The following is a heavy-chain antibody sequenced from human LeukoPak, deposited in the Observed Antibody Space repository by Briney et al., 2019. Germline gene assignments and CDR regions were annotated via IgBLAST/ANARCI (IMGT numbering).Heavy chain of an antibody. D-gene: IGHD1-26*01. V-gene: IGHV3-64*01. CDR1: GFTFNNYA. Sequence: GGSLRLSCAASGFTFNNYAMHWVRRAPGKGLESDSAISTNGDNTYYGNSVKGRFTISRDNSKNTVYLHMGSLRVEDMAVYYCARDQGIEGATYMDVWGRGTTVIVSS. CDR3: ARDQGIEGATYMDV. J-gene: IGHJ6*03. CDR2: ISTNGDNT.